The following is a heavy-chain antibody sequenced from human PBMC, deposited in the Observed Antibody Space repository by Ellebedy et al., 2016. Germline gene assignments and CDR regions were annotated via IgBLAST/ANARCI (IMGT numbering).Heavy chain of an antibody. CDR2: VKPDGGEK. CDR1: GFTFRTSW. V-gene: IGHV3-7*03. Sequence: GESLKISCATSGFTFRTSWMSWLRQAPGKGLEWVANVKPDGGEKYYLDSVEGRFSISRDNARSSLYLQMNSLRVDDTAVYYCAKWNGGWYAFEVWGQGTMVTVSS. J-gene: IGHJ3*01. D-gene: IGHD6-19*01. CDR3: AKWNGGWYAFEV.